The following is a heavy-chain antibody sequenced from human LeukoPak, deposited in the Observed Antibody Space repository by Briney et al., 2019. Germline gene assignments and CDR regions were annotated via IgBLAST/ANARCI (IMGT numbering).Heavy chain of an antibody. D-gene: IGHD3-22*01. V-gene: IGHV1-2*02. CDR3: ARVNYYDSSGYYADFDY. J-gene: IGHJ4*02. CDR1: GYTFTGYY. CDR2: INPNSGGT. Sequence: ASVKVSCKASGYTFTGYYMHWVGQAPGQGLEWMGWINPNSGGTNYAQKFQGRVTMTRDTSISTAYMELSRLRSDDTAVYYCARVNYYDSSGYYADFDYWGQGTLVTVSS.